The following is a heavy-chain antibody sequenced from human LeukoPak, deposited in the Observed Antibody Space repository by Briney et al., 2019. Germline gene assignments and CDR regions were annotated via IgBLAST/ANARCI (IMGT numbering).Heavy chain of an antibody. CDR2: ISSSGSGGST. CDR3: AKGFRYYYDSSGYPDY. V-gene: IGHV3-23*01. CDR1: GVTLSTYA. D-gene: IGHD3-22*01. J-gene: IGHJ4*02. Sequence: GGSLRLSCAASGVTLSTYAMSWARQAPGKGLEWVSGISSSGSGGSTYYADSVKGRFTISRDNSKNTLYLQMNSLRAEDTAVYYCAKGFRYYYDSSGYPDYWGQGTLVTVSS.